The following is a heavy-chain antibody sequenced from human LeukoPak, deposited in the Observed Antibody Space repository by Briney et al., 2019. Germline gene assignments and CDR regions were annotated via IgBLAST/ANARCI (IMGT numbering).Heavy chain of an antibody. Sequence: ASVKVSCKASGSSFSSYGINWVRQAPGQGLEWMGWISAYNGNTNYAQNLQGRVTMTTDTSTSTAYMELRSLRSDDTAVYYCARGSGLVGATTIYYWGQGTLVTVSS. D-gene: IGHD1-26*01. J-gene: IGHJ4*02. V-gene: IGHV1-18*01. CDR3: ARGSGLVGATTIYY. CDR1: GSSFSSYG. CDR2: ISAYNGNT.